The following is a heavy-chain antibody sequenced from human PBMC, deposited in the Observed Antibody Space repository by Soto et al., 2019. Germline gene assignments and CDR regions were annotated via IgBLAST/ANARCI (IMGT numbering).Heavy chain of an antibody. CDR3: TREDHSVYNY. CDR2: IKQDGGEK. V-gene: IGHV3-7*04. J-gene: IGHJ4*02. D-gene: IGHD4-4*01. Sequence: EVQLVESGGGLVQPGGSLRLSCAASGFSFSSYWMSWVRQAPGKGLEWVANIKQDGGEKYYVDSVKGRFTISKDNVKNSLYLQMNSLRAEDTAVYYCTREDHSVYNYGGQGTLVIVSS. CDR1: GFSFSSYW.